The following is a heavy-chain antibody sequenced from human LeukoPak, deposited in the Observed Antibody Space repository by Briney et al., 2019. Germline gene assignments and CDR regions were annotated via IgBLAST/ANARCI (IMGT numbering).Heavy chain of an antibody. D-gene: IGHD1-26*01. J-gene: IGHJ4*02. CDR1: GHTFSSYY. V-gene: IGHV1-46*01. Sequence: ASVKVSCEASGHTFSSYYIHWVRQAPGQGLEWMATINPGDHHTVYAQKFQGRLTMTTDASTNTVCMELSSLRSDDTAVYYCALEVGTTKKFDFWGQGTLVTVSS. CDR2: INPGDHHT. CDR3: ALEVGTTKKFDF.